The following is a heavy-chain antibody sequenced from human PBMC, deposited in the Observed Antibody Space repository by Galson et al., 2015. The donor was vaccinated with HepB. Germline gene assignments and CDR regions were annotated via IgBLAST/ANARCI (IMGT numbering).Heavy chain of an antibody. CDR3: SEMGPATRL. D-gene: IGHD2-15*01. V-gene: IGHV3-15*01. Sequence: SLRLSCAASGFTFSKAWMSWVRQAPGKGLEWVGRIKSKSDGGTTDYAAPVKGRFTISRDDSKNTLFLQMNSLKTEDTAVYYCSEMGPATRLWGQGTLVTVSS. CDR2: IKSKSDGGTT. J-gene: IGHJ4*02. CDR1: GFTFSKAW.